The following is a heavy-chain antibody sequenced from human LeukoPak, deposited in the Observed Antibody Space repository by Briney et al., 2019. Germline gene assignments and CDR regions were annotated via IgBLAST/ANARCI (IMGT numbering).Heavy chain of an antibody. Sequence: GGSLRLSCAASGVTFSDYYMSWIRQAPGKGLEWVSYISSSSSYTNYADSVKGRFTISRDNAKNSLYLQMNSLRAEDTAVYYCARDIAAAGKDYWGQGTLVTVSS. CDR2: ISSSSSYT. V-gene: IGHV3-11*06. CDR1: GVTFSDYY. D-gene: IGHD6-13*01. J-gene: IGHJ4*02. CDR3: ARDIAAAGKDY.